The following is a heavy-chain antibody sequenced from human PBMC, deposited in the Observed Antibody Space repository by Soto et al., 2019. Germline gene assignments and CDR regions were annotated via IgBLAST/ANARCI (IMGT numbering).Heavy chain of an antibody. J-gene: IGHJ5*02. V-gene: IGHV4-39*01. CDR1: GGSISSSSYY. D-gene: IGHD6-6*01. Sequence: QLQLQESGPGLVKPSETLSLTCTVSGGSISSSSYYWGWIRQPPGKGLEWIGSIYYSGSTYYNPSLKSRVTITVDTSKTQFSLKLSSVTAADTAVYYCARRIAARGSWFDPWGQGTLVTVSS. CDR2: IYYSGST. CDR3: ARRIAARGSWFDP.